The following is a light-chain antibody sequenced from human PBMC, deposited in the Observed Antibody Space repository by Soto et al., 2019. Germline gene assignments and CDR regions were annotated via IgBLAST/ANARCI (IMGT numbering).Light chain of an antibody. CDR2: GAS. Sequence: EIVLTQSPGTLSLSPGERATLSCRASQSVSSRYLAWYQQKPGQAPRLLIYGASSRATGIPYMFSGSGSGTDFTLTISSLQPDDVATYYCQKYNTAPITFGQGTKVDIK. CDR1: QSVSSRY. J-gene: IGKJ1*01. CDR3: QKYNTAPIT. V-gene: IGKV3-20*01.